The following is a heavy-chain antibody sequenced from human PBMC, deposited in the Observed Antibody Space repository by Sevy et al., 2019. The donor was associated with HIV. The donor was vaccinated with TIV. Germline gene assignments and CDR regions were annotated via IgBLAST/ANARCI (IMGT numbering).Heavy chain of an antibody. D-gene: IGHD1-26*01. J-gene: IGHJ4*02. Sequence: GGSLRLSCAASGFTFSSYAMHWVRQAPGKGLEWVAVISYDGSNKYYADSVKGRFTISRDNSKNTLYLQMNSLRAEDTAVYYCAREVGLDYWGQGTLVTVSS. CDR3: AREVGLDY. CDR2: ISYDGSNK. CDR1: GFTFSSYA. V-gene: IGHV3-30-3*01.